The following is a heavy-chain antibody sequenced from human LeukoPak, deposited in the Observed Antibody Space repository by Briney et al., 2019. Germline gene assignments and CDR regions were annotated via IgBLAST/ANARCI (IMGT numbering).Heavy chain of an antibody. J-gene: IGHJ4*02. V-gene: IGHV3-7*03. Sequence: PGGSLRLSCAASGFTFTKYWMTWVRQDPGKGLEWVANINQDGSERFYVDSVKGRFTISRDNAKNSLYLQMNSLRAEDTAVYYCAKDRRYCSSTSCRYRPYYFDYWGQGTLVTVSS. CDR2: INQDGSER. CDR1: GFTFTKYW. D-gene: IGHD2-2*01. CDR3: AKDRRYCSSTSCRYRPYYFDY.